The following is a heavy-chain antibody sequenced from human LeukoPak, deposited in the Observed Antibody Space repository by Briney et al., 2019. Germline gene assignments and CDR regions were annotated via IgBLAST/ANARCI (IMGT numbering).Heavy chain of an antibody. D-gene: IGHD1-7*01. CDR3: AKEITGTTTTWFDP. CDR2: ISSSGST. J-gene: IGHJ5*02. CDR1: GGSISRFY. V-gene: IGHV4-59*01. Sequence: PSETLSLTCTVSGGSISRFYWSWIRQPPGKGLEWIGYISSSGSTNYSPSLKNRVTISMDTSKSQFSLRLSSLTAADTAVYYCAKEITGTTTTWFDPWGQGTLVTVSS.